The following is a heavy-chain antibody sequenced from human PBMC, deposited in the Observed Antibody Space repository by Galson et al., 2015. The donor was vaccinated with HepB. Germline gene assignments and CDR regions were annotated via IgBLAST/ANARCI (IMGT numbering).Heavy chain of an antibody. CDR1: GYTFTAYY. J-gene: IGHJ6*03. CDR2: IDPDRGDT. Sequence: SVKVSCKASGYTFTAYYMHWVRQAPGHGLEWMGWIDPDRGDTKNAQKFQGRVTMTRDTSISTAYMELTRLTSDDTAVYYCAREKGFTYYMDVWGKGTTVIVSS. CDR3: AREKGFTYYMDV. V-gene: IGHV1-2*02.